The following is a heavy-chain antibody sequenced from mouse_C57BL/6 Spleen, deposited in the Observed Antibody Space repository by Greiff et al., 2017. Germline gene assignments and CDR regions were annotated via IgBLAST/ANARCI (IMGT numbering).Heavy chain of an antibody. Sequence: QVQLLQPGAELVQPGASVKLSCKASGYTFTSYWLPWVQQTPGRGLEWIGRIDPNGGGTKYNERFKSKATLTVDKPSSPAYMQLSILTSEDSAVYYCSSNYGSSYPYYYAMDYWGQGTSVTVSS. CDR3: SSNYGSSYPYYYAMDY. CDR2: IDPNGGGT. D-gene: IGHD1-1*01. V-gene: IGHV1-72*01. CDR1: GYTFTSYW. J-gene: IGHJ4*01.